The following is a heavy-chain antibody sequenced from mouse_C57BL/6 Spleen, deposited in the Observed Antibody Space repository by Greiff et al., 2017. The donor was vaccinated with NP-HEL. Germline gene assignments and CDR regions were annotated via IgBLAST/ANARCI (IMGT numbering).Heavy chain of an antibody. D-gene: IGHD1-1*01. Sequence: VQLQQSGTVLARPGASVKMSCKTSGYTFTSYWMHWVKQRPGQGLEWIGAIYPGNSDTSYNQKFKGKAKLTAVTSASTAYMELSSLTNEDSAVYYCTLPYYYGSSSSYWYFDVWGTGTTVTVSS. CDR1: GYTFTSYW. J-gene: IGHJ1*03. V-gene: IGHV1-5*01. CDR3: TLPYYYGSSSSYWYFDV. CDR2: IYPGNSDT.